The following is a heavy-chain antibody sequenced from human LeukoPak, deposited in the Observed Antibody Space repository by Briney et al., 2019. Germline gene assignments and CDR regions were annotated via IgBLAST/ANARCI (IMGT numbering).Heavy chain of an antibody. CDR3: ARLVYDFWSGYYSGNYFDY. CDR1: GGSISSYY. CDR2: IYTSGST. V-gene: IGHV4-4*07. J-gene: IGHJ4*02. D-gene: IGHD3-3*01. Sequence: PSETLSLTCTVSGGSISSYYWSWIRQPAGKGLEWIGRIYTSGSTNYNPSLKSRVTMSVDTSKNQFSLKLSSVTAADTAVYYCARLVYDFWSGYYSGNYFDYWGQGTLVTVSS.